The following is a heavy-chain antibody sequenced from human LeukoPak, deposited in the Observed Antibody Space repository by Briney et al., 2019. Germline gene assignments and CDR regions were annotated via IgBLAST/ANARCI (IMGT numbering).Heavy chain of an antibody. Sequence: SETLSLTCTVSGGSIRSHYWSWVRQPPGKGLEWIGYIYDSGSTKYNPSLKSRVTISVDTSKNQFSLKLSSVTAADTAVYYCARGRYDSSSDAFDIWGQGTMVTVSS. CDR2: IYDSGST. CDR1: GGSIRSHY. D-gene: IGHD3-22*01. V-gene: IGHV4-59*08. CDR3: ARGRYDSSSDAFDI. J-gene: IGHJ3*02.